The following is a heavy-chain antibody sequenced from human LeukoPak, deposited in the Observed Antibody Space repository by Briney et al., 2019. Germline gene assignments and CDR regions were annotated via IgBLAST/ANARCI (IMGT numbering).Heavy chain of an antibody. CDR1: GYTFTSYD. J-gene: IGHJ6*02. V-gene: IGHV1-8*01. Sequence: RASVKVSCKASGYTFTSYDINRVRQATGQGLEWMGWMNPNSGNTGYAQKFQGRVTMTRNTSISTAYMELSSLRSEDTAVYYCARRNFWSGYSVYYYYGMDVWGQGTTVTVSS. D-gene: IGHD3-3*01. CDR3: ARRNFWSGYSVYYYYGMDV. CDR2: MNPNSGNT.